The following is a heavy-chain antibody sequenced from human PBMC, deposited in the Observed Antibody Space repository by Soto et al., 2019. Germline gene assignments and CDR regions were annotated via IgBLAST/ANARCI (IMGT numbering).Heavy chain of an antibody. CDR3: ARGRYGDY. V-gene: IGHV1-18*01. D-gene: IGHD1-1*01. CDR1: GYTFTSYG. J-gene: IGHJ4*02. CDR2: NSAHNGNT. Sequence: QVHLVQSGAEVKKPGASVKISCKGSGYTFTSYGITWVRQAPGHGLEWMGWNSAHNGNTDYAQKLQGRVTVTRDTSTSTAYMELWSLRSDDTAVYYCARGRYGDYWAQGALVTVSS.